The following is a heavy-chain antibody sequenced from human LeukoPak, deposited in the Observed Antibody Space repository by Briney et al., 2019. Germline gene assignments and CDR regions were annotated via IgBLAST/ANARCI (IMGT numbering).Heavy chain of an antibody. CDR1: GYSFTNYW. J-gene: IGHJ5*02. D-gene: IGHD1-26*01. Sequence: GESLKISCKASGYSFTNYWIGWVRQMPGKGLEWMGIIYPSDSDTRYSPSFQGQVTISVDKSISTAYLQWSSLKASDTAIYYCARHVGSVTTQPWFDPWGQGTLVIVSS. CDR3: ARHVGSVTTQPWFDP. CDR2: IYPSDSDT. V-gene: IGHV5-51*01.